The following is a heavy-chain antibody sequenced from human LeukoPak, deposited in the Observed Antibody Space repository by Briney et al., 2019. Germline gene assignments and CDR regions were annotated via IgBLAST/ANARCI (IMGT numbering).Heavy chain of an antibody. J-gene: IGHJ4*02. CDR2: ISGYNGNT. V-gene: IGHV1-18*01. Sequence: GASVEVSCKASGYTFTSYGISWVRQAPGQGLEWMGWISGYNGNTNYAQKLQGRVTMTTDTITNTAYMELRSLRSDDTAVYYCARAAISKDGSGYFYWGQGTLVTVSS. D-gene: IGHD3-22*01. CDR1: GYTFTSYG. CDR3: ARAAISKDGSGYFY.